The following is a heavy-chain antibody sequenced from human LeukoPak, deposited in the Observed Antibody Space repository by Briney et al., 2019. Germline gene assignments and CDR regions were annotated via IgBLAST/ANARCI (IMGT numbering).Heavy chain of an antibody. J-gene: IGHJ4*02. V-gene: IGHV3-74*01. CDR3: AKDRAVLRFLEWFGEPFDY. Sequence: GGSLRLSCAASGFTFSSYWMHWVRQAPGKGLVWVSRINTDGSSTSYADSVKGRFTISRDNSKNTLYLQMNSLRAEDTAVYYCAKDRAVLRFLEWFGEPFDYWGQGTLVTVSS. D-gene: IGHD3-3*01. CDR1: GFTFSSYW. CDR2: INTDGSST.